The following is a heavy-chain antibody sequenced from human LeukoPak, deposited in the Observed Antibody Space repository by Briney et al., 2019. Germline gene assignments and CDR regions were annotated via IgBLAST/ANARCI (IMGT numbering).Heavy chain of an antibody. Sequence: SETLSRTCTVSGASINSFYWGWIRQPPGKGLMWIGYNYYSETTRYNPTLKTRLTISIDTYKHQFSLKLSSATAADTAVYYCARVLRPMASQHYFDYWRQGTLVTVSS. CDR1: GASINSFY. D-gene: IGHD3-10*01. CDR2: NYYSETT. CDR3: ARVLRPMASQHYFDY. V-gene: IGHV4-59*01. J-gene: IGHJ4*02.